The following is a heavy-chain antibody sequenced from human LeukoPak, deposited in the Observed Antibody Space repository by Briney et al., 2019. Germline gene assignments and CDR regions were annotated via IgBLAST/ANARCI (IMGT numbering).Heavy chain of an antibody. CDR3: ARAFRAAARPGY. CDR2: MNPNSGNT. J-gene: IGHJ4*02. CDR1: GYTFTSYD. V-gene: IGHV1-8*01. Sequence: GASVKVFCKATGYTFTSYDINWVRQATGQGLEWMGWMNPNSGNTGYAQKFQGRVTMTRNTSISTAYMELSSLRSEDTAVYYCARAFRAAARPGYWGQGTLVTVSS. D-gene: IGHD6-6*01.